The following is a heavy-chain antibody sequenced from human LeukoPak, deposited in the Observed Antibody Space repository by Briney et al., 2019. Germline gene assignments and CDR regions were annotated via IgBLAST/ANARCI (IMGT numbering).Heavy chain of an antibody. J-gene: IGHJ4*02. CDR2: ISSSSSYI. V-gene: IGHV3-21*06. D-gene: IGHD6-25*01. CDR1: GFTFGTYS. Sequence: GGSLRLSCAASGFTFGTYSMNWVRQAPGKGLEWVSSISSSSSYIYYEDSVKGRFTISRDNAKNSLYLQMNGLSAEDTAVYCCSKDAAVLTSGIAASSHEYWGQGALATVSS. CDR3: SKDAAVLTSGIAASSHEY.